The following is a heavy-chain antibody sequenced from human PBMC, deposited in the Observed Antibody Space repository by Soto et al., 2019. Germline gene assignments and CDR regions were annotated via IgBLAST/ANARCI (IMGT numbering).Heavy chain of an antibody. CDR1: GYMFTTQV. Sequence: PXGSLNVSLNCLGYMFTTQVVGLVLPTPRRGLEWMGIIFPGDSDTTYSPSFQGQVTISADKSISTAYLQWSRLQASDTAMYYCARRRRHILTGSSGTLDYWGQGTLVTLSS. V-gene: IGHV5-51*01. CDR3: ARRRRHILTGSSGTLDY. D-gene: IGHD3-9*01. J-gene: IGHJ4*02. CDR2: IFPGDSDT.